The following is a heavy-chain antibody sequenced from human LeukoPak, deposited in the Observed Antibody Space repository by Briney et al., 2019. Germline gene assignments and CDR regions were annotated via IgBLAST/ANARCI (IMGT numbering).Heavy chain of an antibody. D-gene: IGHD3-3*01. V-gene: IGHV4-4*02. CDR3: ARRVVVITSTPNEAFDI. CDR1: GDSMNNLDW. J-gene: IGHJ3*02. Sequence: SETLSLTCAVSGDSMNNLDWWAWVRQPPGKGLEWIGEVYHSGSTNYRPSLTSRVSISVDKSGKQFSLRLTSVTAADTAVYYCARRVVVITSTPNEAFDIWGQGTMVTVSS. CDR2: VYHSGST.